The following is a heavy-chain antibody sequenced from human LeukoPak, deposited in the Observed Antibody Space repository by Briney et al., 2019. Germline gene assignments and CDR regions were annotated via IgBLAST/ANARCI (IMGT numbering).Heavy chain of an antibody. CDR1: GFTFSTYS. CDR2: ISSSSTYI. D-gene: IGHD3-22*01. CDR3: ARDVYDSSGYYAIDY. J-gene: IGHJ4*02. Sequence: GGSLRLSCAASGFTFSTYSLNWVRQAPGEGLEWVSSISSSSTYIYYADSVKGRFIISRDNAKNSLYLQMNSLRAEDTAVYYCARDVYDSSGYYAIDYWGQGTLVTVSS. V-gene: IGHV3-21*01.